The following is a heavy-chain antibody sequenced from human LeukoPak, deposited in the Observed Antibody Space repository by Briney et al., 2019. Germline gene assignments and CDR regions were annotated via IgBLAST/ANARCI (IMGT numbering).Heavy chain of an antibody. CDR1: GFAFSSNA. CDR3: AIGGY. J-gene: IGHJ4*02. V-gene: IGHV3-23*01. CDR2: ISDSGDST. Sequence: PGGSLRLSCVVSGFAFSSNAMAWVRQAPGKGLEWASTISDSGDSTYYADSVNGRFTISRDNSKNTLYLQMNSLRAEDTAVYYCAIGGYWGQGTLPTVSS. D-gene: IGHD3-16*01.